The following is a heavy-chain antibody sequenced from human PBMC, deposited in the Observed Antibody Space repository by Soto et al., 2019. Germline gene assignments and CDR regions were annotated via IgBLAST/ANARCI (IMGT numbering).Heavy chain of an antibody. J-gene: IGHJ4*02. CDR3: ARSSLEWLLFTSTHFDY. D-gene: IGHD3-3*01. Sequence: QITLKESGPTLVKPTQTLTLTCTFSGFSLSTSGVGVGWIRQPPGKALEWLALIYWDDDKRYSPSLKSRLTITKDTSKNQVVLTMTNMDPVDTATYYCARSSLEWLLFTSTHFDYWGQGTLVTVSS. V-gene: IGHV2-5*02. CDR1: GFSLSTSGVG. CDR2: IYWDDDK.